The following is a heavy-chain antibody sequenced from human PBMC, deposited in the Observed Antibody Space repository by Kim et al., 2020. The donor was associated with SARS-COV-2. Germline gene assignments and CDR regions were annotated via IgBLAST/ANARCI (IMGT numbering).Heavy chain of an antibody. J-gene: IGHJ2*01. V-gene: IGHV3-23*01. D-gene: IGHD1-26*01. CDR3: AKDRGGSYYEPSGWYFDL. Sequence: PGGSLRLSCAASGFTFSSYAMSWVRQAPGKGLEWVSAISGSGGSTYYADSVKGRFTISRDNSKNTLYLQMNSLRAEDTAVYYCAKDRGGSYYEPSGWYFDLWGRGTLVTVSS. CDR2: ISGSGGST. CDR1: GFTFSSYA.